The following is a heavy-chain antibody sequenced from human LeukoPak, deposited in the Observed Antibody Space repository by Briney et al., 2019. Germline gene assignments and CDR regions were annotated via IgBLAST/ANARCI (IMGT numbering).Heavy chain of an antibody. Sequence: GGSLRLSCAASGFTFSSYWMHWVRQGPGKGLVWVSRINTDGGSSYSADSVKGRSTISSDTAKNTRHEQVNSLRDEDTAVYYCARAGISGRPPDYWGQGTLVTVSS. D-gene: IGHD6-6*01. CDR3: ARAGISGRPPDY. J-gene: IGHJ4*02. V-gene: IGHV3-74*01. CDR1: GFTFSSYW. CDR2: INTDGGSS.